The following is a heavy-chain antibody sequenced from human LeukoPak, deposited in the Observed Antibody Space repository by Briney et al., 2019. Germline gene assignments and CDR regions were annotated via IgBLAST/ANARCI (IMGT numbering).Heavy chain of an antibody. CDR1: GFTFNSYA. J-gene: IGHJ3*02. Sequence: GGSLRLSCAASGFTFNSYAMSWVRQAPGKGLEWVSAISGSGGSTYYADSVKGRFTISRDNSKNTLYLQMNSLRAEDTAVYYCAKDLLGGIAAAGHDAFDIWGQGTMVTVSS. CDR2: ISGSGGST. D-gene: IGHD6-13*01. V-gene: IGHV3-23*01. CDR3: AKDLLGGIAAAGHDAFDI.